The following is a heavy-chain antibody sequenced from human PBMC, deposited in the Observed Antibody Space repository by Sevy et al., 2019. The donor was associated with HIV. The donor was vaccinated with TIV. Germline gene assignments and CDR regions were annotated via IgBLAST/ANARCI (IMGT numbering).Heavy chain of an antibody. CDR1: GFSVSNNY. D-gene: IGHD5-12*01. Sequence: GGSLRLSGAASGFSVSNNYLSWVRQAPGKGLEWVSAIYSGGNTYYADSVKGRFTISRDNSKNTVYLQMNGLRAEDTAVYYCARETVSGYNLWGQGTLVTVSS. CDR2: IYSGGNT. V-gene: IGHV3-53*01. CDR3: ARETVSGYNL. J-gene: IGHJ4*02.